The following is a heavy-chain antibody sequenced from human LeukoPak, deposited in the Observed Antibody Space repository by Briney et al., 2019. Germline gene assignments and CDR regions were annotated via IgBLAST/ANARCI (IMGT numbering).Heavy chain of an antibody. CDR1: GYTFTSYA. Sequence: ASVKVSCKASGYTFTSYAMHWVRQAPGQRLEWMGWINAGNGNTKYSQKFQGRVTITRDTSASTAYMELSSLRSEDTAVYYCARRDSSGWYVFDSWGQGTLVTVSS. CDR2: INAGNGNT. J-gene: IGHJ4*02. D-gene: IGHD6-19*01. V-gene: IGHV1-3*01. CDR3: ARRDSSGWYVFDS.